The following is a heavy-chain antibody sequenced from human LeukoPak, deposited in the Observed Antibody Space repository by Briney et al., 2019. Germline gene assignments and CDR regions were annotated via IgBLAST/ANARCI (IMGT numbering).Heavy chain of an antibody. CDR1: GFTVTSIY. V-gene: IGHV3-53*01. CDR2: ICSDGNT. CDR3: AGDTHSSNWYDH. D-gene: IGHD2-2*01. Sequence: GGSLRLSCAVSGFTVTSIYMSWVRQAPGKGLEWVSFICSDGNTYYADSVRGRFTISRNSSRNTLYLQMNSLRVEDTAVYYCAGDTHSSNWYDHWGQGTLVTVSS. J-gene: IGHJ5*02.